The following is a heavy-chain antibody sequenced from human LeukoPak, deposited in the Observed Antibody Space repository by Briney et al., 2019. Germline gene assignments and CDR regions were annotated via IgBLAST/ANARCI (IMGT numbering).Heavy chain of an antibody. CDR2: IHDSGKT. CDR1: GGAIGASAYY. J-gene: IGHJ3*01. D-gene: IGHD6-19*01. CDR3: ARDYLGGSTGWYHDAFDV. V-gene: IGHV4-39*07. Sequence: SETLSLTCNVSGGAIGASAYYWAWVRQLPGKGLEWIGSIHDSGKTYYKSSLQSQVTISLDTSKKQVSLRLSSVTAADTAVYYCARDYLGGSTGWYHDAFDVWGQGTVVAVSS.